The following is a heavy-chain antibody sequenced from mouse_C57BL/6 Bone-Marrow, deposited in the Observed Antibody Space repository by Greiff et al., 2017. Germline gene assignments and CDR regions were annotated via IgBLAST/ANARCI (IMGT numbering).Heavy chain of an antibody. V-gene: IGHV8-12*01. Sequence: QVTLKECGPGILQSSQTLSLTCSFAGFSLSTSGMGVSWIRQPSGKGLEWLAHIYWDDDKRYNPSLKSRLTIYKDTSRNQVFLKITSVDTADTATYYCARRADYYGSSYPWYFDVWGTGTTVTVSS. D-gene: IGHD1-1*01. CDR3: ARRADYYGSSYPWYFDV. CDR1: GFSLSTSGMG. CDR2: IYWDDDK. J-gene: IGHJ1*03.